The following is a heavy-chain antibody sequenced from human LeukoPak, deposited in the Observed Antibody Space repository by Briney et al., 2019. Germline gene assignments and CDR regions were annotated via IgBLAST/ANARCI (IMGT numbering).Heavy chain of an antibody. J-gene: IGHJ6*02. D-gene: IGHD2-15*01. CDR1: GGSFSNYA. V-gene: IGHV1-69*04. CDR3: ASGLGFCSGSDCTNLVKDYYYGMNV. Sequence: SVKVSCKASGGSFSNYAFSWVRQAPGQGLEWMGRITPIVDIATYIQKFQGRVTITANKFTCTAYMELSSLTSEDTAVYYCASGLGFCSGSDCTNLVKDYYYGMNVWGQGTTVTVSS. CDR2: ITPIVDIA.